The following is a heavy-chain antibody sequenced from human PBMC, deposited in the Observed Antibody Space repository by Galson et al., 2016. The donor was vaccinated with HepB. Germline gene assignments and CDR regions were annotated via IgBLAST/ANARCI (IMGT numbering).Heavy chain of an antibody. Sequence: SLRLSCAASGFTFSSYVMHWVRQAPGKGLEWVALIWSDGGLKYYADSVKGRFTISRDNFKNTLSLQMNSLRAEDTAVYYCAREGAEDCGGGCDSSFDSWGQGTLVTVSS. CDR3: AREGAEDCGGGCDSSFDS. CDR1: GFTFSSYV. D-gene: IGHD2-21*02. CDR2: IWSDGGLK. J-gene: IGHJ4*02. V-gene: IGHV3-33*01.